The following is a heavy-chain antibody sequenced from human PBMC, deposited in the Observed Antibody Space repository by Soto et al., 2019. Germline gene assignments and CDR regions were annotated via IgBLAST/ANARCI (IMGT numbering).Heavy chain of an antibody. CDR3: ERLPSPHYGGAFAP. D-gene: IGHD4-17*01. CDR2: IYYSGST. CDR1: GGSISKNY. Sequence: SETLSLTCTVSGGSISKNYWTWIRQPPGKGLEWIGYIYYSGSTNYNPTLKSRVTISVDTSKNKFSLKETTVTAADTGVYYCERLPSPHYGGAFAPWGQGTLVTVSS. J-gene: IGHJ5*02. V-gene: IGHV4-59*12.